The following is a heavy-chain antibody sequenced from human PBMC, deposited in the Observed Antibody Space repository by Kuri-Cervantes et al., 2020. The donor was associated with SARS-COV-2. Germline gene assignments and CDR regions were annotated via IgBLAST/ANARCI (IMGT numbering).Heavy chain of an antibody. Sequence: SVKVSCKASGGTFSRYVLNWVRQAPGQGLEWMGGIIPIFATSNYARKFQGRVTITADESTSTAYMELSSLRSEDTAVYYCARSRLTGYYYYGMDVWGQGTTVTVS. CDR1: GGTFSRYV. D-gene: IGHD2-8*01. CDR3: ARSRLTGYYYYGMDV. V-gene: IGHV1-69*13. J-gene: IGHJ6*02. CDR2: IIPIFATS.